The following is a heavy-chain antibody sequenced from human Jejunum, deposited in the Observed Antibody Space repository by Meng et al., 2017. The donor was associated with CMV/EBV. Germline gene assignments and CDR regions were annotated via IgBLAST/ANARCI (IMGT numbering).Heavy chain of an antibody. V-gene: IGHV3-23*01. CDR3: AKDRDQLLMSYLDH. J-gene: IGHJ4*02. CDR1: GFTFSSYT. Sequence: SGFTFSSYTMCWVRQAPGKGLAWVSGLSGNSGATYYADSVRGRFTISRDNSKNTLYLQMNSLRGEDTAVYYCAKDRDQLLMSYLDHWGQGTLVTVSS. D-gene: IGHD2-2*01. CDR2: LSGNSGAT.